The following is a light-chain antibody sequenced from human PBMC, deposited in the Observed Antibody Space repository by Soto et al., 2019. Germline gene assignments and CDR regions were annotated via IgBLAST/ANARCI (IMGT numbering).Light chain of an antibody. V-gene: IGKV3-15*01. J-gene: IGKJ4*01. CDR3: QQYRNWPPLT. Sequence: EIVMTQSPATLSVSPGETATLSCRASQSVGSAVAWYQHKPGQAPRLLIVGASIRATGVPGRFSGGGSGTEFTLIIATLQSEDFAVYYCQQYRNWPPLTFCGGTTVQI. CDR1: QSVGSA. CDR2: GAS.